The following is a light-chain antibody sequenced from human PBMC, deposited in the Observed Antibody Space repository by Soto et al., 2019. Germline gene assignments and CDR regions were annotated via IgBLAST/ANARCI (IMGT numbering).Light chain of an antibody. CDR1: SSDVGSYNR. Sequence: QSALTQPPSVSGSPGQSVTISCTGTSSDVGSYNRVSWYLQPPGTAPKLMIYEVSNRPSGVPDRFSGSKSGNTASLTISGLQAEDEADYYCSSYAGSNNHVFGTGTKVTVL. J-gene: IGLJ1*01. CDR3: SSYAGSNNHV. CDR2: EVS. V-gene: IGLV2-18*02.